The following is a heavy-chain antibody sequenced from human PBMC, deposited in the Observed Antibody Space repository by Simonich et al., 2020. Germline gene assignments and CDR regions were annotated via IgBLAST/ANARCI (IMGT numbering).Heavy chain of an antibody. D-gene: IGHD3-22*01. J-gene: IGHJ3*02. CDR2: ISGSGGST. V-gene: IGHV3-23*01. Sequence: GGGLVQPEGSLRLSCAASGFTFSSYAMSWVRQAPGKGLEWVSAISGSGGSTYYADSVKGRFTISRDNSKITLYLQMNSLRAEDTAVYYCAKDLGERITMIVVVIDAFDIWGQGTMVTVSS. CDR1: GFTFSSYA. CDR3: AKDLGERITMIVVVIDAFDI.